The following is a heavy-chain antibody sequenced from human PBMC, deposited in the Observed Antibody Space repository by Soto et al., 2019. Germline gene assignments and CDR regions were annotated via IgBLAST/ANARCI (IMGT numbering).Heavy chain of an antibody. CDR3: ARDLGYYDSDGYFDY. CDR2: IYTSGST. V-gene: IGHV4-4*07. D-gene: IGHD3-22*01. CDR1: GGSISSYY. Sequence: SETLSLTCTVSGGSISSYYWSWIRQPAGKGLEWIGRIYTSGSTNYNPSLKSRVTMSVGTSKNQFSLKLSSVTAADTAVYYCARDLGYYDSDGYFDYWGQGTLVTVSS. J-gene: IGHJ4*02.